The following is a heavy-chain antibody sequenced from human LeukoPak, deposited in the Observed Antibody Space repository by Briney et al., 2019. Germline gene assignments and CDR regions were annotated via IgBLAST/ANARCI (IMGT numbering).Heavy chain of an antibody. CDR2: IRYDGSNK. D-gene: IGHD1-26*01. V-gene: IGHV3-30*02. CDR3: AKDLVGGSYYYYYYYMDV. CDR1: GFTFSSYG. J-gene: IGHJ6*03. Sequence: GGSLRLSCAASGFTFSSYGMHWVRQAPGKGLEWAAFIRYDGSNKYYADSVKGRFTISRDNSKNTLYLQMNSLRAEDTAVYYCAKDLVGGSYYYYYYYMDVWGKGTTVTVSS.